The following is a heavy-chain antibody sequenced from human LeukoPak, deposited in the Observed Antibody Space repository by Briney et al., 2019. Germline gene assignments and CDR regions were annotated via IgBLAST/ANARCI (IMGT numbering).Heavy chain of an antibody. CDR2: ISGGGGST. CDR3: AKYLIAAANAYFDY. CDR1: GFXFSNYA. V-gene: IGHV3-23*01. D-gene: IGHD2-21*01. J-gene: IGHJ4*02. Sequence: PGGSLRLSCAASGFXFSNYAISWVRQAPGKGLEWVSGISGGGGSTYYADSVKGRFSISRDESKNTLYLQMNSLRAEDTAVYYCAKYLIAAANAYFDYWGQGTLVTVSS.